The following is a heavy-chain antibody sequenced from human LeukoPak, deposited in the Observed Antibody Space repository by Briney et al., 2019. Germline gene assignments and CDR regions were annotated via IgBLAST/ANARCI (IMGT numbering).Heavy chain of an antibody. CDR3: ARLAYCGGDCYRTTRGYFQH. D-gene: IGHD2-21*02. J-gene: IGHJ1*01. Sequence: ESLKISCKGSGYSFTSYWIGWVRQMPEKGLEWMGIIYPGDSDTRYSPSFQGQVTISADKSTSTAYLQWNSLKASDSAMYFCARLAYCGGDCYRTTRGYFQHWGQGTLVTVSS. CDR2: IYPGDSDT. V-gene: IGHV5-51*01. CDR1: GYSFTSYW.